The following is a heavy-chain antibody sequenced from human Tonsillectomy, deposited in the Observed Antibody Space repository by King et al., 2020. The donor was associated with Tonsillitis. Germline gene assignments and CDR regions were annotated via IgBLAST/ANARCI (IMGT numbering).Heavy chain of an antibody. J-gene: IGHJ4*02. Sequence: QLVQSGGTLVKPGGSLRLSCAASGFNLSEYHMSWIRQAPGKGLEWISFISFSTINYSDSVKGRFTISRDNTRNLVYLQMNSLRAEDTAVYYCARDGSAGGVFGEYYFDNWGQGTLVTVSS. CDR1: GFNLSEYH. CDR2: ISFSTI. V-gene: IGHV3-11*04. CDR3: ARDGSAGGVFGEYYFDN. D-gene: IGHD3-3*01.